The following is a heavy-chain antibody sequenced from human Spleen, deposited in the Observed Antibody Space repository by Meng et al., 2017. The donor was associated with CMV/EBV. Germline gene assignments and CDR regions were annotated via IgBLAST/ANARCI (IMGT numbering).Heavy chain of an antibody. CDR3: ARSTGTTGYYYYGMDV. CDR2: ISAYNGNT. CDR1: GYTFTSNG. J-gene: IGHJ6*02. Sequence: ASVKVSCKASGYTFTSNGISWVRQAPGQGLEWMGWISAYNGNTNYAQKLQGRVTMTTDTSTSTAYMELRSLRSDDTAVYYCARSTGTTGYYYYGMDVWGQGTTVTVSS. V-gene: IGHV1-18*01. D-gene: IGHD1-7*01.